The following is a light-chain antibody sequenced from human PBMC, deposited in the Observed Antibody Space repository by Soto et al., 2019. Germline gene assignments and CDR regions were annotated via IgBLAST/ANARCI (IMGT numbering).Light chain of an antibody. V-gene: IGLV2-23*01. CDR1: SSDVGRYSP. CDR3: CSYAGSNTWV. CDR2: EDH. Sequence: QSALTQPASVSGSPGQSITISCTGTSSDVGRYSPVSWYQQHPGKAPKLMVSEDHKRPSGVSNRFSGSKSGNTASLTIYELQTEDEADYSCCSYAGSNTWVFGTGTNVTVL. J-gene: IGLJ1*01.